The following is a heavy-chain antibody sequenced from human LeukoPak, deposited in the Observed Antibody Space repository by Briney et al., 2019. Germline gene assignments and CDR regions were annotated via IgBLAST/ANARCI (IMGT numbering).Heavy chain of an antibody. CDR3: AKVAKYYYGSETYYFFEH. CDR1: RFTFRNYW. V-gene: IGHV3-7*01. Sequence: GGSLRLSCAASRFTFRNYWMSWVRQAPGKGLEWVANIKQDGTEKYYVDSVKGRFTISRDNAKNSLYLQMNSLRVEDTAVYYCAKVAKYYYGSETYYFFEHWGQGTPVTASS. J-gene: IGHJ4*02. D-gene: IGHD3-10*01. CDR2: IKQDGTEK.